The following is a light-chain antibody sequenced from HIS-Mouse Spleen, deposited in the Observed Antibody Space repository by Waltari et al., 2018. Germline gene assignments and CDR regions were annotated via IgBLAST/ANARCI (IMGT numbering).Light chain of an antibody. CDR1: SSDVWGYHY. J-gene: IGLJ2*01. V-gene: IGLV2-14*03. CDR3: SSYTSSSTLV. CDR2: DVS. Sequence: QSALTQPASVSGSPGQSITISCTGTSSDVWGYHYVSWYQQHPVKAPTLMIYDVSNRPSGVSNRFSGSKSGNTASLTSSGLQAEDEADYYCSSYTSSSTLVFGGGTKLTVL.